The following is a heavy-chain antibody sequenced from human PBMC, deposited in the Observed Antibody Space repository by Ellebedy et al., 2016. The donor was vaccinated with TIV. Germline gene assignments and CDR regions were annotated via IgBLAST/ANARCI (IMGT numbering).Heavy chain of an antibody. D-gene: IGHD1-14*01. CDR3: ARLRQSRDRSHWYFDL. CDR2: IFMSGST. CDR1: GGSFSSYY. V-gene: IGHV4-4*07. J-gene: IGHJ2*01. Sequence: SETLSLXXTVSGGSFSSYYWSWIRQSAGKGLEWIGRIFMSGSTTYNPSLKNRVTMSVDASTTQLSLNLNSVTAADTAVYFCARLRQSRDRSHWYFDLWGRGTLVTVSS.